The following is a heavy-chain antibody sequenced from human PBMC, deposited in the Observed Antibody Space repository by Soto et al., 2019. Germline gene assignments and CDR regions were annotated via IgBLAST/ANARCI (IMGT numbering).Heavy chain of an antibody. CDR2: INDGGTHT. CDR1: GLTFSSEA. CDR3: AKGRLRGRLRYGVDV. D-gene: IGHD6-6*01. Sequence: PGGSLRLSCAASGLTFSSEAMRWVRHAPGKGLEWVSGINDGGTHTYYADSVRGRFTISRDNARNTLYLQMNSPRAEDTAIYYCAKGRLRGRLRYGVDVWGQGTTVTVSS. J-gene: IGHJ6*02. V-gene: IGHV3-23*01.